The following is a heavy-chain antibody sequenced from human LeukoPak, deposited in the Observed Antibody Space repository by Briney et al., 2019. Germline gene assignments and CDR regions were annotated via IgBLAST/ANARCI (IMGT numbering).Heavy chain of an antibody. CDR1: GFTVSSNY. CDR3: ARELRIAAVDAFDI. D-gene: IGHD6-13*01. CDR2: IYSGGST. V-gene: IGHV3-53*01. Sequence: PGGSLRLSCAASGFTVSSNYMSWVRQAPGKGLEWVSVIYSGGSTYYADSVKGRFTISGDNSKNTLYLQMNSLRAEDTAVYYCARELRIAAVDAFDIWGQGTMVTVSS. J-gene: IGHJ3*02.